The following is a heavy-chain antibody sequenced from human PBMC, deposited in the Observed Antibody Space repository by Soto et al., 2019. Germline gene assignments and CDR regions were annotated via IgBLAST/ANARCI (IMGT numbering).Heavy chain of an antibody. CDR1: GGSISSGGYY. CDR2: IYYSGST. CDR3: ARGLRDDYIWGSLPPGWFDP. V-gene: IGHV4-31*03. J-gene: IGHJ5*02. D-gene: IGHD3-16*01. Sequence: SETLSLTCTVSGGSISSGGYYWSWIRQHPGKGLEWIGYIYYSGSTYYNPSLKSRVTISVDTSKNQFSLKLSSVTAADTAVYYCARGLRDDYIWGSLPPGWFDPWGQGTLVTVSS.